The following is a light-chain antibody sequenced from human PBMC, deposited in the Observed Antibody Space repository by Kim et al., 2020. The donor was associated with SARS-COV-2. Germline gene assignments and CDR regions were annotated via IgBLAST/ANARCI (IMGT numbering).Light chain of an antibody. V-gene: IGLV3-21*04. Sequence: APGKTASITCGGDNIGSKSVNWDQQRPGQAPVVVIYFDSDRPSGIPERFSGSNSGNMATLTISRVEAGDEAEYYCQVWDSISAHVVFGGGTQLTVL. CDR1: NIGSKS. CDR3: QVWDSISAHVV. CDR2: FDS. J-gene: IGLJ2*01.